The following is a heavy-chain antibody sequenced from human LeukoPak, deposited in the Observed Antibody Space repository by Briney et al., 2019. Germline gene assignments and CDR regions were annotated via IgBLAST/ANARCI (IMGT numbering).Heavy chain of an antibody. CDR3: ARGKSYDYVWGSYRYTYDY. CDR1: GGSFSGYY. V-gene: IGHV4-34*01. J-gene: IGHJ4*02. CDR2: INHSGST. D-gene: IGHD3-16*02. Sequence: SETLSLTCAVYGGSFSGYYWSWIRQPPGKGLEWIGEINHSGSTNYNPSLKSRVTISVDTSKNQFSLKLSSVTAADTAVYYCARGKSYDYVWGSYRYTYDYWGQGTLVTVSS.